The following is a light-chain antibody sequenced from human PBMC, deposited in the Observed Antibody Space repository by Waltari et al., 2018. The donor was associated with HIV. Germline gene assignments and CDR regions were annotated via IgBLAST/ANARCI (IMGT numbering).Light chain of an antibody. CDR3: QAWDTSTGV. Sequence: SYELIQPPSVSVSPGQTATIPCSGDNLGDKYVCWYQQKPGQSPVLVVYQDNKRPSGIPERFSGSNSGNTATLTINGTQAVDEGDYYCQAWDTSTGVFGAGTKVSVL. CDR2: QDN. J-gene: IGLJ1*01. V-gene: IGLV3-1*01. CDR1: NLGDKY.